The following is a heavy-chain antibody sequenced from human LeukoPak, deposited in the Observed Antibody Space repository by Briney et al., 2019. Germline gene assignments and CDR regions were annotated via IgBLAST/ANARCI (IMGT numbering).Heavy chain of an antibody. CDR2: INPNSGGT. D-gene: IGHD3-3*01. J-gene: IGHJ4*02. V-gene: IGHV1-2*02. CDR1: GYTFTSYY. CDR3: ARKEDYDFWSAFDY. Sequence: VASVKVSCKASGYTFTSYYMHWVRQAPGQGLEWMGWINPNSGGTNYAQKFQGRVTMTRDTSISTAYMELSRLRSDDTAVYYCARKEDYDFWSAFDYWGQGTLVTVSS.